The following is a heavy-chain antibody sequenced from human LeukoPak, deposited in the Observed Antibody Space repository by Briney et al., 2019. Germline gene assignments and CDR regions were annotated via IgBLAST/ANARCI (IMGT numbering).Heavy chain of an antibody. CDR3: AKDGAQYSSGPECDP. Sequence: GGSLRLSCAASGFTFDDYGMSWVRHAPGKGLEWVSGINWNGGSTGYADSVKGRFTISRDNSKKTVSLEMSSLTAADTGVYYCAKDGAQYSSGPECDPRGQGALVTVSP. CDR1: GFTFDDYG. J-gene: IGHJ5*02. D-gene: IGHD6-19*01. V-gene: IGHV3-20*04. CDR2: INWNGGST.